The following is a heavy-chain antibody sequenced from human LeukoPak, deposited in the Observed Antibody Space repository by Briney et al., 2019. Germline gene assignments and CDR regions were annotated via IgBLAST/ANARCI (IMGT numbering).Heavy chain of an antibody. Sequence: GSLILSCAASGFTFSDYYMSWIRPAPGKGLEWVSYISSSGSTIYYADSVKGRFTISRDNAKNSLYLQMNSLRAEDTAVYYCARDRSQQLVPWAFDIWGQGTMVTVSS. CDR1: GFTFSDYY. J-gene: IGHJ3*02. D-gene: IGHD6-13*01. V-gene: IGHV3-11*01. CDR3: ARDRSQQLVPWAFDI. CDR2: ISSSGSTI.